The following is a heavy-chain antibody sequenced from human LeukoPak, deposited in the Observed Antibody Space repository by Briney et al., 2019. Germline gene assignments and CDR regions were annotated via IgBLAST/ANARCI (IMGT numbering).Heavy chain of an antibody. CDR2: ISSSSSYI. J-gene: IGHJ4*02. Sequence: GGSLRLSCAASGFTFSSYSMNWVRQAPGKGLEWVSSISSSSSYIYYADSVKGRFTISRDNAKNSLYLQMNSLRAEDTAVYYCASLACGGGSCYSYTDYWGQGTLVTVSS. CDR3: ASLACGGGSCYSYTDY. CDR1: GFTFSSYS. D-gene: IGHD2-15*01. V-gene: IGHV3-21*01.